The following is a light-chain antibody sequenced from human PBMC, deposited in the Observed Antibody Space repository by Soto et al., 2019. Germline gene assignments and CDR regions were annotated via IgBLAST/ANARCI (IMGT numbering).Light chain of an antibody. CDR2: EAS. CDR1: STDFVSYNR. V-gene: IGLV2-18*01. J-gene: IGLJ1*01. CDR3: SLYTSENTYV. Sequence: QSALTQPPSVSGSPGQSVTISCTGTSTDFVSYNRVSWYQQPPGTAPKLIIYEASNRPSGVPDRFSGSKSGNTASLTISGLQAADAADYYCSLYTSENTYVFGTGTKGTVL.